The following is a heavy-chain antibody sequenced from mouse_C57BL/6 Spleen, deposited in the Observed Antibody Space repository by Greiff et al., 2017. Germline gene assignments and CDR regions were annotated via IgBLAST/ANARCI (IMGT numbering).Heavy chain of an antibody. D-gene: IGHD1-1*01. J-gene: IGHJ3*01. CDR1: GYAFSSSW. V-gene: IGHV1-82*01. CDR2: LYPGDGDT. CDR3: ARSGHYYGSSYGFAY. Sequence: VQLQQSGPELVKPGASVKISCKASGYAFSSSWMNWVKQRPGKGLEWIGRLYPGDGDTNYNGKFKGKATLTADKSSSTAYMQLSSLTSEDSAVYFCARSGHYYGSSYGFAYWGQGTLVTVSA.